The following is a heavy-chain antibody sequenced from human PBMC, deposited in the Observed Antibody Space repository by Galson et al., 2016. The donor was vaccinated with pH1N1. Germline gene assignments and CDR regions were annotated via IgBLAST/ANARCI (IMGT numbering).Heavy chain of an antibody. J-gene: IGHJ4*02. CDR3: ARLARGERLFYFDY. Sequence: CTVSGGSISSSSYYWGWIRQPPGKGLEWIGTIYYSGSAYYNPSLKSRVTISVDTSKNQFSLKLSSVTAADTAVYYCARLARGERLFYFDYWGQGTLVTVSS. V-gene: IGHV4-39*01. D-gene: IGHD1-26*01. CDR1: GGSISSSSYY. CDR2: IYYSGSA.